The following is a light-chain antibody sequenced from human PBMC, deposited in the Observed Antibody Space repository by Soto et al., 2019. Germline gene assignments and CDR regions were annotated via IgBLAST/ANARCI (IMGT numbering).Light chain of an antibody. J-gene: IGKJ1*01. CDR2: WAS. Sequence: DIVRIQSPDSLAVSVGERATINCKSSQSVLHNTNNKNYVAWYQEKPGQPPKLLIYWASTRESGVPDRFSGSGSGTDFTLTITSLQAEDVAVYYCQQYYSSTWTFGQGTKVEI. CDR3: QQYYSSTWT. V-gene: IGKV4-1*01. CDR1: QSVLHNTNNKNY.